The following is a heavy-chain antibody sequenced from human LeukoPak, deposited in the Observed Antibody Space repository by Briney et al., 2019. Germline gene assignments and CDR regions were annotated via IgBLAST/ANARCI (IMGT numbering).Heavy chain of an antibody. CDR2: ISASGGST. CDR3: AKTKLGYCSGGSCYSRHYRLDY. D-gene: IGHD2-15*01. J-gene: IGHJ4*02. V-gene: IGHV3-23*01. Sequence: GGALRLSCAPSGFTFSSYAISWVRQAPGKGLEWVSAISASGGSTYYADSVKGRFTISRDNSKNTLSLQMNSLRAEDTAVYYCAKTKLGYCSGGSCYSRHYRLDYWGQGTLVTVSS. CDR1: GFTFSSYA.